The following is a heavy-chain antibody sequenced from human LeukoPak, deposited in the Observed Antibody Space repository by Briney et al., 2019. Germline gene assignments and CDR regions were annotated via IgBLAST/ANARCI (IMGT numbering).Heavy chain of an antibody. V-gene: IGHV3-23*01. D-gene: IGHD3-22*01. CDR1: GFTFSSYA. Sequence: SGGSLRLSCAASGFTFSSYAMSWVRQAPGKGLEGVSAISGSGGSTYYADSVKGRFTISRDNSKNTLYLQMNSLRAEDTAVYYCAKTANYYDSSGYGGFDYWGQGTLVTVSS. J-gene: IGHJ4*02. CDR3: AKTANYYDSSGYGGFDY. CDR2: ISGSGGST.